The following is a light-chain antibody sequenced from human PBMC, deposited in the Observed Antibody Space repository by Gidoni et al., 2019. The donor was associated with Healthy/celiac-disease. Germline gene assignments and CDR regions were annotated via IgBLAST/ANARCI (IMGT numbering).Light chain of an antibody. CDR1: SSNSGSNY. V-gene: IGLV1-47*01. Sequence: GQRVTISCSGSSSNSGSNYVYWYQQLPGTAPKLLIYRNNQRPSGVPDRFSGSKSGTSASLAISGLRSEDEADYYCAAWDDSLSGLWVFGGGTKLTVL. J-gene: IGLJ3*02. CDR2: RNN. CDR3: AAWDDSLSGLWV.